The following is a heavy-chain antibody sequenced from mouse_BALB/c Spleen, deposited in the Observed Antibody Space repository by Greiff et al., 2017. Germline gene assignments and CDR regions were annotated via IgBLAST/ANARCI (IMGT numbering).Heavy chain of an antibody. CDR3: ARDGYFAY. V-gene: IGHV5-4*02. Sequence: EVMLVESGGGLVKPGGSLKLSCAASGFTFSDYYMYWVRQTPEKRLEWVATISDGGSYTYYPDSVKGRFTISRDNTKNNLYLQMSSLKSEDTAMYYCARDGYFAYWGQGTLVTVSA. CDR1: GFTFSDYY. J-gene: IGHJ3*01. D-gene: IGHD2-2*01. CDR2: ISDGGSYT.